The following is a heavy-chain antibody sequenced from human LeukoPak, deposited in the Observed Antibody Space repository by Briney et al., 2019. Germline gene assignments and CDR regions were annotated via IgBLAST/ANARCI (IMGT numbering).Heavy chain of an antibody. CDR3: AKDEPAAGIDY. D-gene: IGHD6-13*01. J-gene: IGHJ4*02. Sequence: GGSLRLSCAASGFTFSSYGMHWVRQAPGKGLEWVAFIRYDGSNKYYADSVNGRFTISRDNSKNTLYLQMNSLRAEDTAVYYCAKDEPAAGIDYWGQGTLVTVSS. CDR2: IRYDGSNK. V-gene: IGHV3-30*02. CDR1: GFTFSSYG.